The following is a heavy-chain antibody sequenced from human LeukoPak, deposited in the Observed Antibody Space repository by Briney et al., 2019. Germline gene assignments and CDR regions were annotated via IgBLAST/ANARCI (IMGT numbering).Heavy chain of an antibody. D-gene: IGHD4-23*01. J-gene: IGHJ3*02. CDR1: GYTFTSYY. Sequence: ASVKVSCKASGYTFTSYYMHWVRQAPGQGLEWMGIINPSGGSTSYAQKFQGRVTVTRDMSTSTVYMELSSPRSEDTAVYSCARDLYGANSGAFDIWGQGTMVTVSS. CDR2: INPSGGST. V-gene: IGHV1-46*01. CDR3: ARDLYGANSGAFDI.